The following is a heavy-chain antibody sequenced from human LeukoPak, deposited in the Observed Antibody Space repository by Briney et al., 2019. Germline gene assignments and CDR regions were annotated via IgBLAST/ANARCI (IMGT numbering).Heavy chain of an antibody. V-gene: IGHV3-30*18. Sequence: PGGSLRLSCAASGFTFSSYGMHWVRQAPGKGLEWVAVISYDGSNKYYADSVKGRFTISRDNSKNTLYLQMNSLRAEDTAVYYCAKDHIVRGVTRFDYWGQGTLVTVSS. CDR2: ISYDGSNK. D-gene: IGHD3-10*01. J-gene: IGHJ4*01. CDR1: GFTFSSYG. CDR3: AKDHIVRGVTRFDY.